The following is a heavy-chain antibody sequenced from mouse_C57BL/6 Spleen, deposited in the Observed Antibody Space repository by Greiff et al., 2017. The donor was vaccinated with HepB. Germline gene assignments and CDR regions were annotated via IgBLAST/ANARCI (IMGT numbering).Heavy chain of an antibody. J-gene: IGHJ4*01. CDR3: ARGVWLRRAMDY. CDR2: IDPSDSYT. V-gene: IGHV1-69*01. Sequence: VQLQQPGAELVMPGASVKLSCKASGYTFTSYWMHWVKQRPGQGLEWIGEIDPSDSYTNYNQKFKGKSTLTVDKSSSTAYMQLSSLTSEDSAVYYCARGVWLRRAMDYWGQGTSVTVSS. CDR1: GYTFTSYW. D-gene: IGHD2-2*01.